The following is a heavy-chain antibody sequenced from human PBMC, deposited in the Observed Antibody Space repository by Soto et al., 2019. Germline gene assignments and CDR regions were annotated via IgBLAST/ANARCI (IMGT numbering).Heavy chain of an antibody. CDR3: VRSGHSFGRVV. Sequence: KTSETLSLTCSVSGASMNNYYGSWVRQPPGKGLEWIGYMYYSGSSNYNSSLKSRVTISVDTSKNQFSLKLSSVTAADTAVYYCVRSGHSFGRVVWGPGTLVTVSS. CDR2: MYYSGSS. J-gene: IGHJ4*02. V-gene: IGHV4-59*01. CDR1: GASMNNYY. D-gene: IGHD3-16*01.